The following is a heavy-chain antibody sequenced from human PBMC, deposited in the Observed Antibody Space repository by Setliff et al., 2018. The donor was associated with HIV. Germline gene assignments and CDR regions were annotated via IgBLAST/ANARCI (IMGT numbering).Heavy chain of an antibody. J-gene: IGHJ3*02. CDR1: GYSFTNHY. V-gene: IGHV1-46*01. D-gene: IGHD5-12*01. CDR2: INPTGGST. CDR3: ASAGAWQRNALDI. Sequence: GASVKVSCKSSGYSFTNHYMHWVRKAPGQGLEWMGVINPTGGSTRNTQKFQGRVAMTRDTSTSTVYMELSSLRSEDTAVYYCASAGAWQRNALDIWGQGTMVTVSS.